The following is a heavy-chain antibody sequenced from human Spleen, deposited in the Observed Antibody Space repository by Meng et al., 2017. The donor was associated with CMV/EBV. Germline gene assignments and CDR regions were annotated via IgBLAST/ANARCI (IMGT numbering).Heavy chain of an antibody. V-gene: IGHV1-2*02. CDR1: GYSFTAYY. CDR2: INPTSGDT. Sequence: QGQLVQSGAEVKKPGASVKVSCKASGYSFTAYYMHWVRQAPGQGLEWMGWINPTSGDTKYAQNFQGRVTMTRDTSISTVYMELTRLRSDDTAVYYCARWDWLSVVYYHYGMDVWGQGTTVTVSS. D-gene: IGHD3/OR15-3a*01. CDR3: ARWDWLSVVYYHYGMDV. J-gene: IGHJ6*02.